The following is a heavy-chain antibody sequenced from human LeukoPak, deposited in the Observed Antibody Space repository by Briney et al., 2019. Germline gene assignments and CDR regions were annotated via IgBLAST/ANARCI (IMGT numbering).Heavy chain of an antibody. CDR1: GGSISSGSYY. CDR2: IYTSGST. Sequence: SETLSLTCTVSGGSISSGSYYWSWIRQRAGKGLEWIGRIYTSGSTNYNPSLKSRVTISVDTSKNQFSLKLSSVTAADTAVYYCARARYYYDSSGYPLYYFDYWGQGTLVTVSS. CDR3: ARARYYYDSSGYPLYYFDY. V-gene: IGHV4-61*02. D-gene: IGHD3-22*01. J-gene: IGHJ4*02.